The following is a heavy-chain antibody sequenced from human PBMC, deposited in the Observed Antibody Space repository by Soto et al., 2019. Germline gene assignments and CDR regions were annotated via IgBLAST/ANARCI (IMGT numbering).Heavy chain of an antibody. Sequence: GGSLRLSCAASGFTVSSNYMSWVRQAPGKGLEWVSVIYSGGSTYYADSVKGRFTISRDNSKNTLYLQMNSLRAEDTAVYYCASKDIVGGVAVSNLGYMDVWGKGITVNVS. CDR2: IYSGGST. V-gene: IGHV3-66*01. CDR3: ASKDIVGGVAVSNLGYMDV. D-gene: IGHD2-15*01. CDR1: GFTVSSNY. J-gene: IGHJ6*03.